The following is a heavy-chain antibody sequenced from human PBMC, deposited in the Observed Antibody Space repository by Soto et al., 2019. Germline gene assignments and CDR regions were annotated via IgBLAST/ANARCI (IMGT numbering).Heavy chain of an antibody. Sequence: QVQLVESGGGVVQPGRSLRLSCAASGFTFSSYGMHWVRQAPGKGLEWVAVISYDGSNKYYADSVKGRFTISRDNSKNTLYLQMNSLRAEDTAVYYCAKSPDYYDSSGYLDPWGQGTLGTVSS. CDR3: AKSPDYYDSSGYLDP. CDR1: GFTFSSYG. J-gene: IGHJ5*02. CDR2: ISYDGSNK. V-gene: IGHV3-30*18. D-gene: IGHD3-22*01.